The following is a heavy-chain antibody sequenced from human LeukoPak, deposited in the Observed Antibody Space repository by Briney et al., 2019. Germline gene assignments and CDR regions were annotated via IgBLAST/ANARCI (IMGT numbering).Heavy chain of an antibody. CDR3: ARVEERTYYYDSIGYQ. CDR2: INPNSGGT. V-gene: IGHV1-2*02. CDR1: GYIFTGYY. J-gene: IGHJ4*02. D-gene: IGHD3-22*01. Sequence: APGKLSCNASGYIFTGYYMHWVRQAPGQGLEWRGWINPNSGGTNYAQKFQVRVTMTRYTSTTTATIGLCRLRAGDPAAYYCARVEERTYYYDSIGYQWGQGTLVTVFS.